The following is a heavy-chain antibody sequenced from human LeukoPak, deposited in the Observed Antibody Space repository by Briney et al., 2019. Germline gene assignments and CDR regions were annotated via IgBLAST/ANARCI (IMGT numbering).Heavy chain of an antibody. CDR3: AKTRPLDSSSWSHGDY. CDR2: ISGSGDST. D-gene: IGHD6-13*01. J-gene: IGHJ4*02. V-gene: IGHV3-23*01. CDR1: GLTFSHAW. Sequence: GGSLRLSCAASGLTFSHAWMNWVRQAPGKGLEWVSAISGSGDSTYYGDSVKGRFTISRDNSKNTLYLQMNSLRAEDTAVYYCAKTRPLDSSSWSHGDYWGQGTLVTVSS.